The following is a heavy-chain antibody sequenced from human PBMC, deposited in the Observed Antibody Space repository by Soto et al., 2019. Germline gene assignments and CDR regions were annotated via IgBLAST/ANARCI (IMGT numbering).Heavy chain of an antibody. CDR3: AKQTLEELSFLALDI. CDR2: ISGSGGST. V-gene: IGHV3-23*01. D-gene: IGHD3-16*02. J-gene: IGHJ3*02. Sequence: PAGGMGHSCSVSVFTLSPYAMSWVRPTPGKGLEWVSDISGSGGSTYYADSVKGRFTISRDNSKNTLYLQMNSLRAEDTAVYYYAKQTLEELSFLALDICGQGTMVTVSS. CDR1: VFTLSPYA.